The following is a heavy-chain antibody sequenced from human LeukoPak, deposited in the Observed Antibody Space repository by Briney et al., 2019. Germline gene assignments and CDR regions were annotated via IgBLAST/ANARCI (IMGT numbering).Heavy chain of an antibody. V-gene: IGHV4-34*01. CDR1: GGSFRGYF. J-gene: IGHJ5*02. CDR2: INESGRT. Sequence: SETLSLTCAVYGGSFRGYFWTWIRQSPAKGLEWIGEINESGRTHYSPSLESRVTISQDRSKNQFSLKLMSVTAADTAVYYCARGHMFHLLFNWFDPWGQGTLVTVSS. D-gene: IGHD3-10*02. CDR3: ARGHMFHLLFNWFDP.